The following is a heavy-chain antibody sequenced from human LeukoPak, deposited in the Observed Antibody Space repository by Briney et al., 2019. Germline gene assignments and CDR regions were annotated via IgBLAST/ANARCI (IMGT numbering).Heavy chain of an antibody. V-gene: IGHV6-1*01. CDR3: ARGLRRRFGEYEFDY. CDR1: GDSVSSNSAG. CDR2: TNHRSKWYS. Sequence: SQTLSLTCVISGDSVSSNSAGWNWIRQSPSRGLEWLGRTNHRSKWYSDYAESVKSRIIITADTSKNQFSLRLSSVTPEDTAVYYCARGLRRRFGEYEFDYWGQGTLVTVSS. J-gene: IGHJ4*02. D-gene: IGHD3-10*01.